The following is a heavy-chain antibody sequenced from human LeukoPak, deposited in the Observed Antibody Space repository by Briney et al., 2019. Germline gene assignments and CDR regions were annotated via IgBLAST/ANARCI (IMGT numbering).Heavy chain of an antibody. V-gene: IGHV4-4*07. CDR2: VHTSGTT. J-gene: IGHJ3*01. D-gene: IGHD5-18*01. Sequence: PSETLSLTCHVSDDSITSYYWTWIRQAAGKGLEWIGRVHTSGTTDYNPSLRSRVAMSIETPKNQFSLWLSSATAADTAVYYCARVGKRGFHFGYVRSDAFDVWATGQWSPSLQ. CDR3: ARVGKRGFHFGYVRSDAFDV. CDR1: DDSITSYY.